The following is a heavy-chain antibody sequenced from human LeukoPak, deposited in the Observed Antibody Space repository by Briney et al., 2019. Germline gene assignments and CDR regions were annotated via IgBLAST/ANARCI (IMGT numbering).Heavy chain of an antibody. CDR2: IKQDGSEK. J-gene: IGHJ4*02. CDR3: ARGDYYDSSGYSN. Sequence: GGSLRLSCAASGFTFSSYWMSWVRQAPGKGLEWVANIKQDGSEKYYVDSVKGRFTISRDNAKNSLYLQLNSLRAEDTAVYYCARGDYYDSSGYSNWGQGTLVTVSS. CDR1: GFTFSSYW. V-gene: IGHV3-7*04. D-gene: IGHD3-22*01.